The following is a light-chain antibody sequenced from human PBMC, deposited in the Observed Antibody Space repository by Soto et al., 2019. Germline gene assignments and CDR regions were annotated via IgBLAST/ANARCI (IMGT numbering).Light chain of an antibody. V-gene: IGKV3-11*01. Sequence: EIVLTQSPATLSLSPGKRATLSCRASQSVSSYLAWYQQKPGQAPRLLIYDASNRATGIPVRFSGSGSGTDFTLTISSLEPEDFAVYYCQQRSNWPLTFGGGTKVEIK. CDR2: DAS. CDR3: QQRSNWPLT. CDR1: QSVSSY. J-gene: IGKJ4*01.